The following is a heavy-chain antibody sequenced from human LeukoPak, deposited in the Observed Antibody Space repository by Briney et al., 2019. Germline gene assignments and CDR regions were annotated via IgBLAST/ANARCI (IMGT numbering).Heavy chain of an antibody. CDR2: IYYSGST. CDR1: GGSISTYY. V-gene: IGHV4-59*01. CDR3: ARAVEATQGGHSYYYMDA. J-gene: IGHJ6*03. D-gene: IGHD1-26*01. Sequence: SSETLSLTCTVSGGSISTYYWTWIRQPPGKGLEWIGNIYYSGSTNYNPSLKSRVTISLDTSKNQFSLKLTSVTAADTAVYYCARAVEATQGGHSYYYMDAWGKGATVTVSS.